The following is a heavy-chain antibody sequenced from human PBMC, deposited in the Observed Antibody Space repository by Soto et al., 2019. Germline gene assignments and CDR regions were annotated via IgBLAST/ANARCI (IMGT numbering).Heavy chain of an antibody. Sequence: SETLSLTCTVSGGSISSYYWSWIRQPPGKGLEWIGYIYYSGSTNYNPSLKSRVTISVDTSKNQFSLKLSSVTAADTAVYYCARGWDNYDFWSGYRDYYYYGMDVWGEGTTVTVSS. CDR1: GGSISSYY. CDR2: IYYSGST. J-gene: IGHJ6*02. CDR3: ARGWDNYDFWSGYRDYYYYGMDV. V-gene: IGHV4-59*01. D-gene: IGHD3-3*01.